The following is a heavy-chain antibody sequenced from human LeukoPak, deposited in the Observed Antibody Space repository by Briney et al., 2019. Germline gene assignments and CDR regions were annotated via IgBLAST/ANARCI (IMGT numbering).Heavy chain of an antibody. V-gene: IGHV4-34*01. CDR3: AREYYDILTGYYTGIDAFDI. D-gene: IGHD3-9*01. CDR2: INHSGST. CDR1: GGSFSGYY. J-gene: IGHJ3*02. Sequence: RTSETLSLTCAVYGGSFSGYYWSWIRQPPGKGLEWIGEINHSGSTNYNPSLKSRVTISVDTSKNQFSLKLSSVTAADTAVYYCAREYYDILTGYYTGIDAFDIWGQGTMVTVSS.